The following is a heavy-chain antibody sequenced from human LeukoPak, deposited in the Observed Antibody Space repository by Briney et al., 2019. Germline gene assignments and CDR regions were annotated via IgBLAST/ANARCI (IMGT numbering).Heavy chain of an antibody. CDR2: IYHSGST. J-gene: IGHJ3*02. V-gene: IGHV4-30-2*01. Sequence: SETLSLTCAVSGGSISSGGYSWSWIRQPPGKGLEWIGYIYHSGSTYYNPSLKSRVTISVDRSKNQFSLKLSSVTAADTAVYYCARDLRALNAFDIWGQGTMVTVSS. CDR3: ARDLRALNAFDI. CDR1: GGSISSGGYS.